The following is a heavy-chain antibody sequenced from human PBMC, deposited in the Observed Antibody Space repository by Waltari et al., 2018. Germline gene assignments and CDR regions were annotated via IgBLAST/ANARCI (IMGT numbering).Heavy chain of an antibody. J-gene: IGHJ4*02. CDR1: GYSFTSYW. CDR2: ISPGDSDT. V-gene: IGHV5-51*01. D-gene: IGHD6-19*01. Sequence: DVQLVQSGAELKKPGESLKISCKGSGYSFTSYWIGWVRQMPGKGLEWEGIISPGDSDTRYSPSFQGKVNISADKSISTAYLQWSSLKAWDTGMYYWARQEAGHHFDYWGQGTLVTVSS. CDR3: ARQEAGHHFDY.